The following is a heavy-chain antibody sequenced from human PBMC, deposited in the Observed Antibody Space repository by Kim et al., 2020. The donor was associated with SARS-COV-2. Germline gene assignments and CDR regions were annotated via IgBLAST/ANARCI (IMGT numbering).Heavy chain of an antibody. V-gene: IGHV4-4*02. D-gene: IGHD5-12*01. CDR2: IYHSGST. CDR1: GGSISSSNW. J-gene: IGHJ4*02. Sequence: SETLSLTCAVSGGSISSSNWWSWVRQPPGKGLEWIGEIYHSGSTNYNPSLKSRVTISVDKSKNQFSLKLSSVTAADTAVYYCASRYSGYGLGLDYWGQGTLVTVSS. CDR3: ASRYSGYGLGLDY.